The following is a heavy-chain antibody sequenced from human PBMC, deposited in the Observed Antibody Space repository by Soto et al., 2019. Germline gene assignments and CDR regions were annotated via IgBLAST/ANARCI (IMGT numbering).Heavy chain of an antibody. CDR2: IYYSGST. V-gene: IGHV4-39*01. CDR3: ARGPEDQPLSVHAFDI. D-gene: IGHD2-2*01. J-gene: IGHJ3*02. CDR1: GGSISSSSYY. Sequence: QLQLQESGPGLVKPSETLSLTCTVSGGSISSSSYYWGWIRQPPGKGLEWIGSIYYSGSTYYNPSLKSRVTISVDTSKNQFSMKLSSVTAADTAVYYCARGPEDQPLSVHAFDIWGQGTMVTVSS.